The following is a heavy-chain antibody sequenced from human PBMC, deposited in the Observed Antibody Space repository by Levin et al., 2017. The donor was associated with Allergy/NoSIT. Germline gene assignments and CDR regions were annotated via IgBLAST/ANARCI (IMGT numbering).Heavy chain of an antibody. V-gene: IGHV3-53*01. J-gene: IGHJ6*03. CDR3: ARDPASTPSGRYYYMDV. D-gene: IGHD1-1*01. Sequence: GGSLRLSCAASGFTVSSNYMSWVRQAPGKGLEWVSVIYSGGSTYYADSVKGRFTISRDNSKNTLYLQMNSLRAEDTAVYYCARDPASTPSGRYYYMDVWGKGTTVTVSS. CDR2: IYSGGST. CDR1: GFTVSSNY.